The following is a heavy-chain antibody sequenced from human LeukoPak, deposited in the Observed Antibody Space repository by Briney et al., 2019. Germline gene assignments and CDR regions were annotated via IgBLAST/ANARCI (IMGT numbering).Heavy chain of an antibody. CDR2: IWYGGSNK. V-gene: IGHV3-30*02. D-gene: IGHD3-3*01. CDR1: GFTFSSYG. CDR3: AKDHSLRFWEWLDGPYYMDV. J-gene: IGHJ6*03. Sequence: GGSLRLSCAASGFTFSSYGMHWVRQAPGKGLEWVAVIWYGGSNKYYADSVKGRFTISRDNSENTLYLQMNSPRAEDTAVYYCAKDHSLRFWEWLDGPYYMDVWGKGTTVTVSS.